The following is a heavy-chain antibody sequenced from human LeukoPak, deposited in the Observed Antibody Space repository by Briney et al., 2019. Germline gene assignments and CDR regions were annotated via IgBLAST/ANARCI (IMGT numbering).Heavy chain of an antibody. CDR2: ISGWSSDI. Sequence: KAGGSLRLSCAGSEFTFSSYSMNWVRQAPGKGLEWVPSISGWSSDIYYADSVKGRFTISRDNSKNSLYLQMKSLRAEDTALYYCARRGYHDYSGFDYWGQGTLVTVSS. D-gene: IGHD3-16*01. V-gene: IGHV3-21*01. CDR1: EFTFSSYS. CDR3: ARRGYHDYSGFDY. J-gene: IGHJ4*02.